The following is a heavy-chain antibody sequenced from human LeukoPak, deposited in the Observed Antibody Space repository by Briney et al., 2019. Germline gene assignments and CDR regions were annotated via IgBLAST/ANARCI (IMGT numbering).Heavy chain of an antibody. V-gene: IGHV1-69*13. Sequence: ASVKVSCKASGGTFSSYAVSWVRQAPGQGLEWMGGIIPIFGTANYAQKFQGRVTITADESTSTAYMELSSLRSEDTAVYYCARGGSGAHDYWGQGTLVTVSS. CDR3: ARGGSGAHDY. J-gene: IGHJ4*02. CDR1: GGTFSSYA. CDR2: IIPIFGTA. D-gene: IGHD3-10*01.